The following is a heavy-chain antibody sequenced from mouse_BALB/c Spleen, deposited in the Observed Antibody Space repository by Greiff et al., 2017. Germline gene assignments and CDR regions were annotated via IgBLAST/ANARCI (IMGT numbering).Heavy chain of an antibody. V-gene: IGHV5-4*02. CDR3: ARVYGKRNAMDY. Sequence: EVKLVESGGGLVKPGGSLKLSCAASGFTFSDYYMYWVRQTPEKRLEWVATISDGGSYTYYPDSVKGRFTISRDNAKNNLYLQMSSLKSEDTAMYYCARVYGKRNAMDYWGQGTSVTVSS. CDR2: ISDGGSYT. J-gene: IGHJ4*01. CDR1: GFTFSDYY. D-gene: IGHD2-1*01.